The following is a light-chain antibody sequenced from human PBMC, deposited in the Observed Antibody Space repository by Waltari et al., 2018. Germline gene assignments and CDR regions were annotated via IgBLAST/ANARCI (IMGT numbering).Light chain of an antibody. CDR1: QSVNTW. J-gene: IGKJ1*01. CDR3: QQYNSFPWT. Sequence: IQMTQSPSTLSASAGVRVVITCRASQSVNTWLAWYQQRPGKAPNLLIYRASSLQSGVPSRFSGRGSGTEFTLTINSLQPDDFASYYCQQYNSFPWTFGQGTKVEIK. CDR2: RAS. V-gene: IGKV1-5*03.